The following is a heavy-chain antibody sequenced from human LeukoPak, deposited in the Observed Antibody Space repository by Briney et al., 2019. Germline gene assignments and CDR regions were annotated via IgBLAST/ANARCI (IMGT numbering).Heavy chain of an antibody. D-gene: IGHD1-14*01. CDR3: ARAGVNYYFDY. V-gene: IGHV3-21*01. Sequence: GGSLRLSCAAFGFTFSSYSMIWVRHAPGRGLEWVSSISSSAGYIYYADSVKGRFTISRDNAKNSLYLQMNSLRAEDTAVYYCARAGVNYYFDYWGQGTLVTVSS. J-gene: IGHJ4*02. CDR2: ISSSAGYI. CDR1: GFTFSSYS.